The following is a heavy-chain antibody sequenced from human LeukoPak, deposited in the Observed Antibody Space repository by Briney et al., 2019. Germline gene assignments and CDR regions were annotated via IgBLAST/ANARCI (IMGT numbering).Heavy chain of an antibody. V-gene: IGHV4-59*11. CDR3: ARGTYYYDSSGLVDY. Sequence: SETLSLTCTVSGGSLSSHYWSWIRQPPGKGLEWIGYIYYSETTNYNPSLKSRVTISVDTSKNQFSLKLSSVTAADTAVYYCARGTYYYDSSGLVDYWGQGTLVTVSS. CDR1: GGSLSSHY. J-gene: IGHJ4*02. CDR2: IYYSETT. D-gene: IGHD3-22*01.